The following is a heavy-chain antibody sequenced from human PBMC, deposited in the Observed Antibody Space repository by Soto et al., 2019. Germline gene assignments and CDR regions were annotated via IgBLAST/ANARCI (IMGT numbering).Heavy chain of an antibody. J-gene: IGHJ4*02. CDR1: GFTFSSYS. CDR2: ISSSSSTI. V-gene: IGHV3-48*01. D-gene: IGHD4-17*01. Sequence: GGSLRLSCAASGFTFSSYSMNWVRQAPGKGLEWVSYISSSSSTIYYADSVKGRFTISRDNSKNTLYLQMNSLRAEDTAVYYCAKAQNTVTTDYWGQGTLVTVSS. CDR3: AKAQNTVTTDY.